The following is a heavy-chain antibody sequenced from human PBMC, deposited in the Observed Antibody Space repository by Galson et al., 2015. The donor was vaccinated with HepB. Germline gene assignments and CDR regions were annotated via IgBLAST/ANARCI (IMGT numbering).Heavy chain of an antibody. CDR2: ISGGGDST. D-gene: IGHD2-2*02. J-gene: IGHJ6*03. CDR1: GFTFSSHA. V-gene: IGHV3-23*01. CDR3: AKGHRYCSSITCYTGYYYYYMDV. Sequence: SLRLSCAASGFTFSSHAMSWVRQAPGKGLEWVSAISGGGDSTFYADSVKGRFTISRDNSKKTLYLQMNSLRAEDTAVYYCAKGHRYCSSITCYTGYYYYYMDVWGKGTTVTVTS.